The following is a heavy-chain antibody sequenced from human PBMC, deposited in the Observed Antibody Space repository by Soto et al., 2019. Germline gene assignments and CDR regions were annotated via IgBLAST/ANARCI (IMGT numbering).Heavy chain of an antibody. D-gene: IGHD3-10*01. CDR1: GGSVSSSSYY. CDR2: VYYSGST. J-gene: IGHJ4*02. Sequence: SETLSLTCTVSGGSVSSSSYYWGWVRQPPGKGLEWIGSVYYSGSTYYNPSLESRVTISVDKSKNQFSLKLSSVTAADTAVYYCARGRITMVRGVITPMGKYYFDYWGQGTLVTVSS. V-gene: IGHV4-39*01. CDR3: ARGRITMVRGVITPMGKYYFDY.